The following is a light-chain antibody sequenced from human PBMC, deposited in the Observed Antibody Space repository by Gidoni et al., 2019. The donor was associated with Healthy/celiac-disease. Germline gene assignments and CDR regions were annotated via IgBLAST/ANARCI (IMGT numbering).Light chain of an antibody. CDR1: SSNIGSGYD. CDR3: QAYDSSLSGVV. V-gene: IGLV1-40*01. J-gene: IGLJ3*02. CDR2: GNN. Sequence: QSVLTQPPSVSGAPGQTVTISFTGSSSNIGSGYDVHWYQHLPGTAPKLPIYGNNNRPSGVPDRFSGSKSGTSASLAITGLQAEDEGDFYCQAYDSSLSGVVFGGGTKLTVL.